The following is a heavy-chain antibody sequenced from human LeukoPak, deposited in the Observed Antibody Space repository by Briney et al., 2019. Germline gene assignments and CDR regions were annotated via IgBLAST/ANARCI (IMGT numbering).Heavy chain of an antibody. CDR3: AKGGYCSSTSCEIHYYYYGMDV. J-gene: IGHJ6*02. D-gene: IGHD2-2*01. CDR1: GFTFSSYA. CDR2: ISGSGGST. Sequence: GGSLRLSCAASGFTFSSYAMGWVRQAPGKGLEWVSAISGSGGSTYYADSVKGRFTISRDNSKNTLYLQMNSLRAEDTAVYYCAKGGYCSSTSCEIHYYYYGMDVWGQGTTVTVSS. V-gene: IGHV3-23*01.